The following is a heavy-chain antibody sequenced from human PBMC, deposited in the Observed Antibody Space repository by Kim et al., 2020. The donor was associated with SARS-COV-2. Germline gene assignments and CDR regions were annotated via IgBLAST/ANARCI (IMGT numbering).Heavy chain of an antibody. CDR3: TRDGRAPYYDFWSGYYKDYYYGMDV. V-gene: IGHV3-49*04. CDR2: IRSKAYGGTT. CDR1: GFTFGDYA. Sequence: GGSLRLSCTASGFTFGDYAMSWVRQAPGKGLEWVGFIRSKAYGGTTEYAAPVKGRFTISRDDSKSIAYLQMNSLKTEDTAVYYCTRDGRAPYYDFWSGYYKDYYYGMDVWGQGTTVTVSS. D-gene: IGHD3-3*01. J-gene: IGHJ6*02.